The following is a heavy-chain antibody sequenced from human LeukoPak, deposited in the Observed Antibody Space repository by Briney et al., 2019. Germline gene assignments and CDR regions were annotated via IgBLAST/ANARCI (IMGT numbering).Heavy chain of an antibody. Sequence: PGGSLRLSCAASGFTFSSYAMSWVRQAPGKGLEWVSAISDSGGSTYYADSVKGRFTISRDNAKNTLYLQMNSLRAEDTAVYYCARDNSTKAGFGVDYWGQGTLVTVSS. V-gene: IGHV3-23*01. D-gene: IGHD3-10*01. CDR2: ISDSGGST. CDR1: GFTFSSYA. J-gene: IGHJ4*02. CDR3: ARDNSTKAGFGVDY.